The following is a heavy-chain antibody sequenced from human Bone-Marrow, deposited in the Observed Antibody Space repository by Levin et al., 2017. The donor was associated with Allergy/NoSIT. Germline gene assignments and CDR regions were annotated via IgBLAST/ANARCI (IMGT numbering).Heavy chain of an antibody. D-gene: IGHD4-23*01. CDR2: ISYDGSNK. Sequence: GESLKISCAASGFTFSSYGMHWVRQAPGKGLEWVAVISYDGSNKYYADSVKGRFTISRDNSKNTLYLQMNSLRAEDTAVYYCAKEAGKHTVVSAEYFQHWGQGTLVTVSS. J-gene: IGHJ1*01. CDR1: GFTFSSYG. V-gene: IGHV3-30*18. CDR3: AKEAGKHTVVSAEYFQH.